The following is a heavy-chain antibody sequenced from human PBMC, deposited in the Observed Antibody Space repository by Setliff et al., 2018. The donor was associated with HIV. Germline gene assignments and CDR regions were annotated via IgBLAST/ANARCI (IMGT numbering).Heavy chain of an antibody. J-gene: IGHJ3*02. CDR3: TRKKTGQFGAFNM. V-gene: IGHV4-34*01. Sequence: SETLSLTCAVYGDSFSGSYWSWIRQSPGTELEWIGEVNHNGGTNYNPSLKSRVVVSVDRSKNQFSLKLISVTAADTAVYYCTRKKTGQFGAFNMWGRGTLVTVSS. CDR2: VNHNGGT. D-gene: IGHD7-27*01. CDR1: GDSFSGSY.